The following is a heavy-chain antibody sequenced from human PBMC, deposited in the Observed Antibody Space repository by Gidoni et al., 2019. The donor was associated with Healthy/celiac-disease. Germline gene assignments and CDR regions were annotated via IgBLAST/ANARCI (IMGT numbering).Heavy chain of an antibody. CDR1: GFTFDDYA. CDR3: AKDIRVGFGELWGWFDP. V-gene: IGHV3-9*01. CDR2: ISWNSGSI. J-gene: IGHJ5*02. D-gene: IGHD3-10*01. Sequence: EVQLVESGGGLVQPGRSLRLSCAASGFTFDDYAMQWVRQAPGKGLGWVSGISWNSGSIGYADSVKGRFTISRDNAKNSLYLQMNSLRAEDTALYYCAKDIRVGFGELWGWFDPWGQGTLVTVSS.